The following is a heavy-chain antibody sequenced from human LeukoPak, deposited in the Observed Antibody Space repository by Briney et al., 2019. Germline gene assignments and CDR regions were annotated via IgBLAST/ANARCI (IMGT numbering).Heavy chain of an antibody. CDR3: ARDREGSGTYLDY. D-gene: IGHD1-26*01. J-gene: IGHJ4*02. V-gene: IGHV3-9*01. Sequence: GGSLRLSCAASGFTFDDYAMHWVRQAPGKGLEWVSGISWNSGSIGYADSVKGRFTISRDNAKNSLYLQMNSLRAEDTAVYYCARDREGSGTYLDYWGQGTLVTVSS. CDR1: GFTFDDYA. CDR2: ISWNSGSI.